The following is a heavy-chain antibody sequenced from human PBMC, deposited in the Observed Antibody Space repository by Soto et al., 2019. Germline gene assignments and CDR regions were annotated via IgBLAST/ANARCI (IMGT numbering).Heavy chain of an antibody. D-gene: IGHD2-15*01. CDR1: GFSFSNSG. J-gene: IGHJ4*02. CDR2: IWSDGSKE. V-gene: IGHV3-33*01. Sequence: QVHLGESGGGVVQPGRSLRLSCAASGFSFSNSGMHWVRQAPGKGLEWVAVIWSDGSKEYYADSVKGRFTISRDNSKNTLYLQMNSLRADDTAVYYCASLRPSEETGGYWGPGTLDTVSS. CDR3: ASLRPSEETGGY.